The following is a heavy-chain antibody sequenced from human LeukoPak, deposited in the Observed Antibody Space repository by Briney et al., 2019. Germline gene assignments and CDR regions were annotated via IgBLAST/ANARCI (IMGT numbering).Heavy chain of an antibody. Sequence: ASVKVSCKVSGYTLTELSMHWVRQAPGKGLEWMGGFDPEDGETIYAQKFQGRVTMTEDTSTDTAYMELSGLRSEDTAVYYCARSDLDTAMAPGAFDIWGQGTMVTVSS. J-gene: IGHJ3*02. V-gene: IGHV1-24*01. D-gene: IGHD5-18*01. CDR3: ARSDLDTAMAPGAFDI. CDR2: FDPEDGET. CDR1: GYTLTELS.